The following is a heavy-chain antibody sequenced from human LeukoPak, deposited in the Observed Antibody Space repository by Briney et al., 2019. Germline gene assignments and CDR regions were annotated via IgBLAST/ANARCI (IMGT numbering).Heavy chain of an antibody. Sequence: PSETLSLTCAVYGGSFSGYYWSWIRQPPGKGLEWIGEINHSGSTNYNPSLKSQVTISVDTSKNQFSLKLSSVTAADTAVYYCARGDGGYYDFWSGYPDRYFDYWGQGTLVTVSS. V-gene: IGHV4-34*01. CDR3: ARGDGGYYDFWSGYPDRYFDY. CDR1: GGSFSGYY. CDR2: INHSGST. J-gene: IGHJ4*02. D-gene: IGHD3-3*01.